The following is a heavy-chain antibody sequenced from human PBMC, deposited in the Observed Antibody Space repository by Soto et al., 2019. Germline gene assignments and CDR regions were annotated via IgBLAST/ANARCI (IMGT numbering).Heavy chain of an antibody. CDR2: IYSGGST. CDR1: GFTVSSNY. D-gene: IGHD3-9*01. J-gene: IGHJ6*02. CDR3: ARDRYDILTGSVIPYGMDV. Sequence: EVQLVESGGGLIQPGGSLRLSCAASGFTVSSNYMSWVRQAPGKGLEWVSVIYSGGSTYYADSVKGRFTISRDNSKNTLYLQMNSLRAEDTAVYYCARDRYDILTGSVIPYGMDVWGQGTTVTVSS. V-gene: IGHV3-53*01.